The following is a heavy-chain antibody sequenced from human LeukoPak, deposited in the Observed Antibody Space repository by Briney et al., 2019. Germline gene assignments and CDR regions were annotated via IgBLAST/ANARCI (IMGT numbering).Heavy chain of an antibody. CDR3: ARRKRFLEWPKPVGYFDY. J-gene: IGHJ4*02. CDR2: IYYSGST. D-gene: IGHD3-3*01. V-gene: IGHV4-39*01. CDR1: GGSISSSSYY. Sequence: KASETLSLTCTVTGGSISSSSYYWGWIRQPPGKGLEWIGSIYYSGSTYYNPSLKSRVTISVDTSKNQFSLKLSSVTAVDTAVCYYARRKRFLEWPKPVGYFDYWGQGTLVTVSS.